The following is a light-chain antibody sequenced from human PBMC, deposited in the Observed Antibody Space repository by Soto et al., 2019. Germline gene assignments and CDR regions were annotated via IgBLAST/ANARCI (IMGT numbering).Light chain of an antibody. J-gene: IGKJ1*01. CDR2: QAS. CDR3: QKYNSYSSWT. Sequence: DIQMTQSPSTLSASVGDRVTISCPASQSISTWLAWYQQKPGKAPKLLIYQASTLEGGVPSRFSGSGSGTEVTLTIISLQPDDFATYYCQKYNSYSSWTFGQGTKVEIK. V-gene: IGKV1-5*03. CDR1: QSISTW.